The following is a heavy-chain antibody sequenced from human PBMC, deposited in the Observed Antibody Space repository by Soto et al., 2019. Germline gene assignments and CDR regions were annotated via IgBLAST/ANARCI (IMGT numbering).Heavy chain of an antibody. V-gene: IGHV3-23*01. CDR3: AKITAGIYYYYGMDV. Sequence: GGSLRLSCAASGFTFSSYAMSWVRQAPGKGLEWVSAISGSGGSTYYADSVKGRFTISRDNSKNTLYLQMNSLRAEDTALYYCAKITAGIYYYYGMDVWGQGTTVTVSS. CDR2: ISGSGGST. D-gene: IGHD6-13*01. CDR1: GFTFSSYA. J-gene: IGHJ6*02.